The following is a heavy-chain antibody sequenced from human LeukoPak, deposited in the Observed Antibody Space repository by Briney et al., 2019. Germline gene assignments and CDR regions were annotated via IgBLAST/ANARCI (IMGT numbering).Heavy chain of an antibody. CDR1: GGSISGYY. Sequence: SETLSLTCTVSGGSISGYYWSWIRQPPGKGLEWIGEVNHSGSTDYNPSLKSRVTISVDTSKNQFSLKLSSVTAADTAVYYCARYSSSSNWFDPWGQGTLVTVSS. V-gene: IGHV4-34*01. CDR2: VNHSGST. CDR3: ARYSSSSNWFDP. D-gene: IGHD6-6*01. J-gene: IGHJ5*02.